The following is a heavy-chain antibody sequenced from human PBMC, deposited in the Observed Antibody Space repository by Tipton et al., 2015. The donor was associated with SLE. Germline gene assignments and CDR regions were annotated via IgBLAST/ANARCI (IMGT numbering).Heavy chain of an antibody. D-gene: IGHD3-3*01. V-gene: IGHV1-8*01. CDR3: ARGPGSRVVISHFDC. Sequence: QSGAEVKKPGASVKVSCKASGHTFNSHDINWVRQASGQGLEWMGWMNPNSGNTGYAQKFQGRVPMTRNTAISTAYMERSSLRSEDTAVYYCARGPGSRVVISHFDCWGQGSLVTVSS. CDR2: MNPNSGNT. CDR1: GHTFNSHD. J-gene: IGHJ4*02.